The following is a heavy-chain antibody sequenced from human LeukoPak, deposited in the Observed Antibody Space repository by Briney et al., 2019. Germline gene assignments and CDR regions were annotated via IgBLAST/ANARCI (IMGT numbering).Heavy chain of an antibody. J-gene: IGHJ4*02. CDR1: GFTFSSYA. CDR3: AKVATKVNYYDSSGYSLDY. CDR2: ISASGDST. Sequence: GGSLRLSCAASGFTFSSYAMSWVPQAPGKGLEGVSDISASGDSTYYADSVKGRFSISRDNSKNTLYLQMNSLRAEDTAVFYCAKVATKVNYYDSSGYSLDYWGQGTLVTVSS. V-gene: IGHV3-23*01. D-gene: IGHD3-22*01.